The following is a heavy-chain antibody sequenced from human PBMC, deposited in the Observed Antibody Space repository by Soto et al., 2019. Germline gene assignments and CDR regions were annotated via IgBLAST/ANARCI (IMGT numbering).Heavy chain of an antibody. D-gene: IGHD1-26*01. CDR1: GFPFSNYA. CDR2: ISYDGSNK. V-gene: IGHV3-30-3*01. J-gene: IGHJ4*02. Sequence: GSLSVSGAAAGFPFSNYAMQWVRQAPGKGLEWAAVISYDGSNKYYSDSVKGRFTISRDNSKNTLYRQMNSLRTDDTAVYYSARGYSGSYYEVVDYWGQGTLVTVSS. CDR3: ARGYSGSYYEVVDY.